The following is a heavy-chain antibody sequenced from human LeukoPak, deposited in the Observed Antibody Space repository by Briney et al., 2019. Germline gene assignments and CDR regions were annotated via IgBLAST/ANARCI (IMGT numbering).Heavy chain of an antibody. V-gene: IGHV4-39*07. CDR2: MYYSGDT. Sequence: PSETLSLTCTVSGDSINSGRYYWGWIRQPPGKGLEWIGSMYYSGDTYYNPSLKSRVTVSVDTSKKQFSLKLTSVTAADTAVYYCARAWDDYVWGSPLSYFDYWGQGTLVTVSS. D-gene: IGHD3-16*01. J-gene: IGHJ4*02. CDR3: ARAWDDYVWGSPLSYFDY. CDR1: GDSINSGRYY.